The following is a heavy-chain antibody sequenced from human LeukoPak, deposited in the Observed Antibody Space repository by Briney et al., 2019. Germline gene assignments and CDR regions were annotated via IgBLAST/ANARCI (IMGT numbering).Heavy chain of an antibody. D-gene: IGHD1-26*01. CDR3: ARSEPSGATLYYFDY. CDR2: IIPIFGTA. CDR1: GATFSSYA. V-gene: IGHV1-69*13. Sequence: SVKVSCKASGATFSSYAISWVRQAPGQGLEWMGGIIPIFGTANYAQKFQGRVTITADESTSTAYMELSSLRSEDTAVYYCARSEPSGATLYYFDYWGQGTLVTVSS. J-gene: IGHJ4*02.